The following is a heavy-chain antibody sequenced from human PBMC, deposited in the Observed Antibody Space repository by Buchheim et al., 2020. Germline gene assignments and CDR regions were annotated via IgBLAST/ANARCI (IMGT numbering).Heavy chain of an antibody. CDR3: ARGGSGSYHSFPVGY. CDR2: INPRGGST. D-gene: IGHD3-10*01. Sequence: QVQLVQSGAEVKKPGASVKVSCKASGYTFTSYYMHWVRQPPGQGLEWRGIINPRGGSTSYAQRFQGRVTMTRDPSTGTVYMELSSLRSEDTAVYYCARGGSGSYHSFPVGYWGQGTL. J-gene: IGHJ4*02. CDR1: GYTFTSYY. V-gene: IGHV1-46*01.